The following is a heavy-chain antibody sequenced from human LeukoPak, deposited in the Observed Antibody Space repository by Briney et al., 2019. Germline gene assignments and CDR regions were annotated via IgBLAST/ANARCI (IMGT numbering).Heavy chain of an antibody. CDR2: IIPIFGTA. D-gene: IGHD1-26*01. CDR1: GGTFSSYA. CDR3: AKDGLRGGSRMYYYMDV. J-gene: IGHJ6*03. V-gene: IGHV1-69*05. Sequence: SVKVSCKASGGTFSSYAISWVRQAPGQGLEWMGGIIPIFGTANYAQKLQGRVTITTDESTSTAYMELSSLRAEDTAIYYCAKDGLRGGSRMYYYMDVWGKGTTVTVSS.